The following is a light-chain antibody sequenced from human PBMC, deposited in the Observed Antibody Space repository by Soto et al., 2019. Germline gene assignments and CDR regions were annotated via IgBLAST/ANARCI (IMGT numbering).Light chain of an antibody. Sequence: QSALTQPPSASGSPGQSVTISCTGTKNDIGVYDFVSWYQHHPGKAPRLIIYEVVQRPSGVPDRFSGSKSGNTASLAISGLQSEDEADYYCAAWDDYLNGVVFGGGTKLTVL. J-gene: IGLJ2*01. CDR1: KNDIGVYDF. V-gene: IGLV2-8*01. CDR2: EVV. CDR3: AAWDDYLNGVV.